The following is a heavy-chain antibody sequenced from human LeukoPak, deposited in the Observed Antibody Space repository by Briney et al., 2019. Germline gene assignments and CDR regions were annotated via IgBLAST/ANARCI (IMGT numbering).Heavy chain of an antibody. CDR1: GFTVSSNY. CDR2: IETDGTTI. V-gene: IGHV3-74*01. CDR3: AREYNGGLDY. D-gene: IGHD5-12*01. Sequence: GGSLRLSCAASGFTVSSNYMSWVRQAPGKGLEWVANIETDGTTIHYAASVKGRFTISRDNAENTVYLQMNSLRAEDTGVYHCAREYNGGLDYWGQGTLVTVSS. J-gene: IGHJ4*02.